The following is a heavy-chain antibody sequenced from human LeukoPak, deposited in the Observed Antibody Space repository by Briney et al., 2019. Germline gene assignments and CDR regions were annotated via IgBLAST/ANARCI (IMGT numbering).Heavy chain of an antibody. CDR3: AKDRVADY. CDR1: GFTFSSYG. Sequence: GGSLRLSCAASGFTFSSYGMHWVRQAPGKGLEWVAVISYDGSNKYYADSVKGRFTISRDNSKNTLYLQMNSLRAEDTAMYYCAKDRVADYWGQGTLVTVSS. D-gene: IGHD2-15*01. J-gene: IGHJ4*02. V-gene: IGHV3-30*18. CDR2: ISYDGSNK.